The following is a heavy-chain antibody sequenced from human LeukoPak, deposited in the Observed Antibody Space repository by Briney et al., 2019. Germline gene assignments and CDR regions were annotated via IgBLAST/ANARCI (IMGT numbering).Heavy chain of an antibody. D-gene: IGHD3-10*01. CDR2: MNPNSGNT. CDR1: GYTFTSYD. V-gene: IGHV1-8*01. J-gene: IGHJ6*03. CDR3: ASGSGSYRTPYYYMDV. Sequence: ASVKVSCKASGYTFTSYDINWVRQATGQGLEWMGWMNPNSGNTGYAQKFQGRVTITRNNSISTAYMELSSLRAEDTAVYYCASGSGSYRTPYYYMDVWGTGTTVTVSS.